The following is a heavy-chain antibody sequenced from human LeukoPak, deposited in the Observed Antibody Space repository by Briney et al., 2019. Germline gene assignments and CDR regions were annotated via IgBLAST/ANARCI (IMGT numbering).Heavy chain of an antibody. CDR1: GFTFSSYW. D-gene: IGHD5-18*01. CDR2: IKQDGSEK. CDR3: ARGGTAMVTYYFDY. V-gene: IGHV3-7*01. J-gene: IGHJ4*02. Sequence: PGGSLRLSCVASGFTFSSYWMSWVRQAPGKGLEWVANIKQDGSEKYYVDSVKGRFTISRDNAKNSLYLQMNSLRAEDTAVYYCARGGTAMVTYYFDYWGQGTLVTVSS.